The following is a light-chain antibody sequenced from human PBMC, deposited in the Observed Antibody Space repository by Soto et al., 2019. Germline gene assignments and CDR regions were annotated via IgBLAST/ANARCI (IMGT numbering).Light chain of an antibody. J-gene: IGKJ3*01. CDR3: RQYNNWPSFT. Sequence: EIVMTQSPAALSVSPGDRATLSCRASQSVSSNLAWYQQKPGQAPRLLIYGASTRATGIPVRFSGSGSGTEFTLTISSLQSEDFAVYYCRQYNNWPSFTFGPGTKVDIK. V-gene: IGKV3-15*01. CDR2: GAS. CDR1: QSVSSN.